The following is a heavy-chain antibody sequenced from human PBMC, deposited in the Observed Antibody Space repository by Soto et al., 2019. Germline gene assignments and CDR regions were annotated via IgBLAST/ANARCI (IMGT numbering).Heavy chain of an antibody. D-gene: IGHD2-2*01. V-gene: IGHV3-11*01. J-gene: IGHJ4*02. CDR3: AGRRYCITTSCDDY. Sequence: QVQLVESGGGLVKPGGSLRLSCAASGFTFSDFYMSWIRQAPGKGLEWVSYISSSGSTIDYADSVKGRFTISRDNAKNSLYLQMNSLRAEDTAVYYCAGRRYCITTSCDDYWGQGTLVTVSS. CDR1: GFTFSDFY. CDR2: ISSSGSTI.